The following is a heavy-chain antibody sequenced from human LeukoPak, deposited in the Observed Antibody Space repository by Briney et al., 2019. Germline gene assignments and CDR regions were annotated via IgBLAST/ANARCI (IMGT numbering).Heavy chain of an antibody. CDR2: ISFDGSIK. J-gene: IGHJ4*02. CDR1: GFTFSSYA. CDR3: ARDLVAGTPDYFDY. V-gene: IGHV3-30-3*01. D-gene: IGHD6-19*01. Sequence: GRSLRLSCAASGFTFSSYAMHWVRQAPGKGLDWVAVISFDGSIKAYADSVKGQFTISRDNSKNTLYLQMNSLRPKDTAVYYCARDLVAGTPDYFDYWSQGTLVTVSS.